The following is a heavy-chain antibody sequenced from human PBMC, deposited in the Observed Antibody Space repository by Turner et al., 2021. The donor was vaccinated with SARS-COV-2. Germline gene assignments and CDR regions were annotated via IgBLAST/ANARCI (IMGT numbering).Heavy chain of an antibody. CDR2: ISYHGSNK. CDR1: GFTFSTYG. CDR3: AKDHVTVAAYFDY. Sequence: QVQLVESGGGVVQPGRSLRLSCVASGFTFSTYGMHWVRQAPGNGLEWVAVISYHGSNKYYADSVKGRFTISRDNSKNTLYLQMNSLRAEDTAVYYCAKDHVTVAAYFDYWGQGTLVTVSS. D-gene: IGHD6-19*01. V-gene: IGHV3-30*18. J-gene: IGHJ4*02.